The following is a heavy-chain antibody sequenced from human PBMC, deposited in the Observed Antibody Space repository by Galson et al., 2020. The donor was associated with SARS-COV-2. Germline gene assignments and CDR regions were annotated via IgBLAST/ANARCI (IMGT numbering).Heavy chain of an antibody. V-gene: IGHV4-38-2*01. CDR1: GYSVSTTNY. J-gene: IGHJ2*01. CDR2: IYPNGRT. D-gene: IGHD3-22*01. Sequence: SEPLSLTCAVSGYSVSTTNYWGWVRLAPGKGLEWIGSIYPNGRTYYNPSLESRVTISVDTSMNHFSLTLASVTAADTALYYCARQGVNMIVLVTVPGWFFDLWGRGTLVTVSS. CDR3: ARQGVNMIVLVTVPGWFFDL.